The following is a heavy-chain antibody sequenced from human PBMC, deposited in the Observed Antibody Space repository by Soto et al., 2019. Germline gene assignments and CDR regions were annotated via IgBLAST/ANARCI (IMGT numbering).Heavy chain of an antibody. J-gene: IGHJ6*02. D-gene: IGHD3-10*01. CDR1: GFTFSSYA. CDR2: ISGSGGST. Sequence: GGSLRLSCAASGFTFSSYAMSWVRQAPGKGLEWVSAISGSGGSTYYADSVKGRFTISRDNSKNTLYLQMNSLRAEDTAVYYCAKDKRPLLWFGELSPRYYYGMDVWGQGTTVTVS. V-gene: IGHV3-23*01. CDR3: AKDKRPLLWFGELSPRYYYGMDV.